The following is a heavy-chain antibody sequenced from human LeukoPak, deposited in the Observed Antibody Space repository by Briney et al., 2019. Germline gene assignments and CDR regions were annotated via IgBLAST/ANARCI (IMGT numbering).Heavy chain of an antibody. CDR3: AKDSRSLASAGEVDY. V-gene: IGHV3-7*03. J-gene: IGHJ4*02. D-gene: IGHD6-13*01. Sequence: PGGSLRLSCAASGFFFSSYWMSWVRQAQGKGLEWVANINLDGNGRFYVDSVKGRFTISRDNNTKSVYLQMNSLRAEDTAVYYCAKDSRSLASAGEVDYWGQGTLVTVSS. CDR1: GFFFSSYW. CDR2: INLDGNGR.